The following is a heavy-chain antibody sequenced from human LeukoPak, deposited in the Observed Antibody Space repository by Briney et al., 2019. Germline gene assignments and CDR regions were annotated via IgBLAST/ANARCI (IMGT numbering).Heavy chain of an antibody. CDR1: GYTFTSYD. V-gene: IGHV1-2*02. Sequence: GASVKVSCKASGYTFTSYDINWVRQAPGQGLEWMGWINPNSDGTKYAQKFQGRVTMTRDTSISTAYMEVIRLTSDDTAVYYCARAPPYNILTGYRLFDYWGQGTLVTVSS. CDR3: ARAPPYNILTGYRLFDY. D-gene: IGHD3-9*01. CDR2: INPNSDGT. J-gene: IGHJ4*02.